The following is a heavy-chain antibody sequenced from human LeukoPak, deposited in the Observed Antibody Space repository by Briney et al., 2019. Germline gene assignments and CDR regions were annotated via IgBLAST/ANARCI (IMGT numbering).Heavy chain of an antibody. J-gene: IGHJ5*02. V-gene: IGHV3-30*03. CDR1: GFTFSSYS. CDR3: ARGRGHIYDPNTTGWFDP. D-gene: IGHD3-3*01. Sequence: GGSLRLSCAASGFTFSSYSMNWVRQAPGKGLEWVAVISYDGSNKYYADSVKGRFTISRDNSKNTLYLQMNSLRAEDTAVYYCARGRGHIYDPNTTGWFDPWGQGTLVTVSS. CDR2: ISYDGSNK.